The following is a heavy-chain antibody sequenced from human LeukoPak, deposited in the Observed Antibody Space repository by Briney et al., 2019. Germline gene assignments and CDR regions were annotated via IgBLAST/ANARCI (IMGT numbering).Heavy chain of an antibody. V-gene: IGHV3-48*01. CDR2: ISGDGNAK. D-gene: IGHD2/OR15-2a*01. Sequence: PGGSLRLSCAASGLSFSSYSINWVRQAPGKGLEWVSYISGDGNAKHYTDSVKGRFTISRDNAKSALYLQMNSLRAEDTAVYFCARDYVYAFDYWGQGTLVTVSS. J-gene: IGHJ4*02. CDR1: GLSFSSYS. CDR3: ARDYVYAFDY.